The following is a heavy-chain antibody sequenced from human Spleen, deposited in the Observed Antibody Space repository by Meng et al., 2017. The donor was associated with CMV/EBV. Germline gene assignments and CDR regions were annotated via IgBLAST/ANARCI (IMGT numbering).Heavy chain of an antibody. V-gene: IGHV3-33*01. Sequence: LSCAASGFTFSSYGMHWVRQAPGKGLEWVAFIRYDGSNKYYADSVKGRFTISRDNAKNSLYLQMNSLRAEDTAVYYCARDVRWYFDFWGRGTLVTVSS. D-gene: IGHD2-8*01. CDR3: ARDVRWYFDF. J-gene: IGHJ2*01. CDR2: IRYDGSNK. CDR1: GFTFSSYG.